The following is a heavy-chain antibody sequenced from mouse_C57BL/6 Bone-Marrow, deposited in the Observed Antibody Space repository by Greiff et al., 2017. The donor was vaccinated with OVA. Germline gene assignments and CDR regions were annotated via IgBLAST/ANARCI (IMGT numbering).Heavy chain of an antibody. CDR3: ARGGNFAWFAY. Sequence: EVMLVESGGGLVKPGGSLKLSCAASGFTFSDYGMHWVRQAPEKGLEWVAYISSGSSTIYYADTVKGRFTISRDNAKTTLFLQMTSLRSEDTAMYYCARGGNFAWFAYWGQGTLVTVSA. J-gene: IGHJ3*01. CDR2: ISSGSSTI. D-gene: IGHD2-1*01. V-gene: IGHV5-17*01. CDR1: GFTFSDYG.